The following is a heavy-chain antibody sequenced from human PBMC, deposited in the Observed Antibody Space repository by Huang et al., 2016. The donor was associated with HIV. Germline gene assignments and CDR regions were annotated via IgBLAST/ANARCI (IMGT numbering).Heavy chain of an antibody. Sequence: QLVQSGAEVKKPGQSLKISCRASGFTFTNYWIGWVRQTPGKGLEWMGIILPSGHDFRYSPSLQGKFSIVADTSINTVYIQRSGLKASDTAMYYWARSLLHFQAHAFNIWGQGTMVTVSS. CDR1: GFTFTNYW. CDR2: ILPSGHDF. V-gene: IGHV5-51*01. D-gene: IGHD2-15*01. J-gene: IGHJ3*02. CDR3: ARSLLHFQAHAFNI.